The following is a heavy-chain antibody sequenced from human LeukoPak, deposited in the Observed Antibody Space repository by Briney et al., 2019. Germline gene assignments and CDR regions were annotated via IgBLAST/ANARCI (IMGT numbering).Heavy chain of an antibody. D-gene: IGHD3-16*02. J-gene: IGHJ5*02. CDR2: MNPNSGNT. CDR3: ARGLRDYVWGSYRYVTWFDP. CDR1: GYTFTSYD. V-gene: IGHV1-8*01. Sequence: ASVKVSCKASGYTFTSYDINWVRQATGQGLEWMGWMNPNSGNTDYAQKFQGRVTMTRNTSISTAYMELSSLRSEDTAVYYCARGLRDYVWGSYRYVTWFDPWGQGTLVTVSS.